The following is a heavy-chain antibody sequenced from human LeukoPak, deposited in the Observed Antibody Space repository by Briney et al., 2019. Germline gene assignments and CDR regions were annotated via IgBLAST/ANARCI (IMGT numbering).Heavy chain of an antibody. D-gene: IGHD6-13*01. CDR3: ARASTIGAAGLFDF. V-gene: IGHV3-53*01. Sequence: PGGSLTLSCAASGFTVSSIYMNWVRQAPGTGLEGVSVIYSGGTTYYADSVKGRFTISRDNSKNTLYLQMNRLRVEDTAVYFCARASTIGAAGLFDFWGQGTLVTVSS. J-gene: IGHJ4*02. CDR1: GFTVSSIY. CDR2: IYSGGTT.